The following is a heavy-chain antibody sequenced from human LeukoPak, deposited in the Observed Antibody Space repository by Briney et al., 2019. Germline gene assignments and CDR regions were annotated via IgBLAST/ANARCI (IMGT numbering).Heavy chain of an antibody. CDR1: GGSISSYY. D-gene: IGHD4-11*01. J-gene: IGHJ5*02. Sequence: SETLSLTCTVSGGSISSYYWSWIRQPPGKGLEWIGYIYYSGSTNYNPSLKSRVTISVDTSKNQFSLKLSSVTAADTAVYYCARETTPNSFAPWGQGTLVTVSS. CDR2: IYYSGST. CDR3: ARETTPNSFAP. V-gene: IGHV4-59*01.